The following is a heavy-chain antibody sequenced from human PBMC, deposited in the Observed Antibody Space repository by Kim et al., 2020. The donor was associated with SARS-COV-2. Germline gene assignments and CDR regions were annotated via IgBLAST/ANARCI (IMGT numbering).Heavy chain of an antibody. CDR2: ISAYNGNT. CDR1: GYTFTSYG. J-gene: IGHJ4*02. Sequence: ASVKVSCKASGYTFTSYGISWVRQAPGQGLEWMGWISAYNGNTNYAQKLQGRVTMTTDTSTSTAYMELRSLRSDDTAVYYCARDPGIVVVVAATIPFDYWGQRSLVTVSS. D-gene: IGHD2-15*01. CDR3: ARDPGIVVVVAATIPFDY. V-gene: IGHV1-18*01.